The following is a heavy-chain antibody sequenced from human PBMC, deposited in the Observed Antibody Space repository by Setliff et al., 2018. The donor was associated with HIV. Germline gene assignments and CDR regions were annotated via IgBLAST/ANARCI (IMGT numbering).Heavy chain of an antibody. D-gene: IGHD6-6*01. V-gene: IGHV4-59*11. J-gene: IGHJ5*02. Sequence: ASETLSLTCTVSGGSISGQYWSWFRRPPGKNMEWIASIYSSGTTNYNPSLRSRVIISVDTPRNQFSLRVTSVTAADTALYYCARRSIAVREAQFDPWGQGTQVTVSS. CDR3: ARRSIAVREAQFDP. CDR1: GGSISGQY. CDR2: IYSSGTT.